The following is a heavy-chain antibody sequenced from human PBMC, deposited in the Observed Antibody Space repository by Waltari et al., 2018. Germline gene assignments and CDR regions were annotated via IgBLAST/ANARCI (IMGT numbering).Heavy chain of an antibody. V-gene: IGHV3-48*01. CDR3: ARSAYDYVWGSYYFDC. Sequence: EVQLVESGGGLVQHGGSLRLSCADSGVTSSSYSMNWVRQAPGKGLEWVSYISSSSSTIYYADSVKGRFTISRDNAKNSLYLQMNSLRAEDTAVYYCARSAYDYVWGSYYFDCWGQGTLVTVSS. J-gene: IGHJ4*02. CDR2: ISSSSSTI. CDR1: GVTSSSYS. D-gene: IGHD3-16*01.